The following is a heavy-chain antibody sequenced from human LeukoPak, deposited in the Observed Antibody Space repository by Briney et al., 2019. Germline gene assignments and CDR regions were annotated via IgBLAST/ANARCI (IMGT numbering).Heavy chain of an antibody. CDR1: GLTFRNYA. CDR3: AKMGPGAYYYDSSDFDF. J-gene: IGHJ4*02. Sequence: PGGSLRLSCAASGLTFRNYAMSWVRQAPEKGLEWVSAISGYGYNTYYADSVQGRFTISRDNSKNTLYLQMNSLRAGDTAVYYCAKMGPGAYYYDSSDFDFWGQGTLVTVSS. D-gene: IGHD3-22*01. CDR2: ISGYGYNT. V-gene: IGHV3-23*01.